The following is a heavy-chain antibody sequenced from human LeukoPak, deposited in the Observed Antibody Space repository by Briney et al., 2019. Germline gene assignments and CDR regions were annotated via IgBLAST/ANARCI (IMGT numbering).Heavy chain of an antibody. CDR1: GFTFRNYW. J-gene: IGHJ6*02. CDR2: INSDESSTST. D-gene: IGHD2-2*01. Sequence: GGSLRLSCAASGFTFRNYWMQWVRQAPGKGLVWVSRINSDESSTSTSYADFVKGQFTISRDNAKNTLYLQMDSLRAEDTAVYYCAKDLMGVPAAIYGMDVWGQGTTVTVSS. V-gene: IGHV3-74*01. CDR3: AKDLMGVPAAIYGMDV.